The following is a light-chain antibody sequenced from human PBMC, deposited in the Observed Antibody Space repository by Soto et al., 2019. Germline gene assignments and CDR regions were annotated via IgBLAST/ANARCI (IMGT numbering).Light chain of an antibody. Sequence: EIVMTQSPATLSVSPVERATLSCRASQSVSSSLAWYQQKPGQAPRLLIYGASNRATGIPDRFSGSGSGTEFILTISSVESEDFAIYYCQQHNDWPTFGQGTRLEIK. CDR1: QSVSSS. CDR2: GAS. J-gene: IGKJ5*01. CDR3: QQHNDWPT. V-gene: IGKV3D-15*01.